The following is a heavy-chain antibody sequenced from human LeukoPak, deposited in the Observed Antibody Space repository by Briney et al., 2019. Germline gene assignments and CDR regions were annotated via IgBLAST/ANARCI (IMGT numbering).Heavy chain of an antibody. CDR3: AARYSSSWLDY. CDR1: GYTFTVYY. V-gene: IGHV1-2*02. J-gene: IGHJ4*02. Sequence: GASVSVSPTASGYTFTVYYMHWVRQAPGQGLEWMGWINPNSGGTNYAQKFQGRVTMTRDTSISTAYMELSRLRCDDTAVYYCAARYSSSWLDYWGQGTLVTVSS. D-gene: IGHD6-13*01. CDR2: INPNSGGT.